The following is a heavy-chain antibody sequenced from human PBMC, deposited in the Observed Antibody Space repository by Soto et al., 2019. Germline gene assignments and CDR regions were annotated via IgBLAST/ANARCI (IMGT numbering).Heavy chain of an antibody. V-gene: IGHV3-30-3*01. CDR2: ILYDGGDK. J-gene: IGHJ6*02. CDR1: GFTFSIYT. D-gene: IGHD5-18*01. Sequence: GGSLRLSCAASGFTFSIYTIHWVRHAPGKGLEWVALILYDGGDKYYADSVKGGFTISRDNSKNTLYLQMNSLRAEDTAVYYCARDNGYSHGHGMDVWGQGTTVTVSS. CDR3: ARDNGYSHGHGMDV.